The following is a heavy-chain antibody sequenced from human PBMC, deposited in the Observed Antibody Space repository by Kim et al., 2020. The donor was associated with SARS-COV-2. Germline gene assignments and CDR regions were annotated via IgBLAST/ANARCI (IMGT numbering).Heavy chain of an antibody. J-gene: IGHJ4*02. CDR3: LGGFYFDY. CDR2: GNGNT. Sequence: GNGNTIYSKKFQGRVTFTTDTSASTAYMELSFLRSDDSAVYYCLGGFYFDYWGQGTLVTVSS. D-gene: IGHD3-16*01. V-gene: IGHV1-3*01.